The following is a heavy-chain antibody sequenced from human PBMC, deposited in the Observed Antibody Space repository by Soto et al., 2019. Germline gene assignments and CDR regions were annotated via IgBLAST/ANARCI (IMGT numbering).Heavy chain of an antibody. D-gene: IGHD3-10*01. V-gene: IGHV3-13*01. CDR2: IGTSGDA. Sequence: EVQLVESGGELLPPGGSLRLSCATSGFTFSRNDMHWVRQVPGKGLEWVAVIGTSGDAYYADSVKGRFIISRENAKNSLYLHMNKVRAEDTAVYYCARSPVLVRGVRAFDYWGQGALVTVSS. CDR1: GFTFSRND. J-gene: IGHJ4*02. CDR3: ARSPVLVRGVRAFDY.